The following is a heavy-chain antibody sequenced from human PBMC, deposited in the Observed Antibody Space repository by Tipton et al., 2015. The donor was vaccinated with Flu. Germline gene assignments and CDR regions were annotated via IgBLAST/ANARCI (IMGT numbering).Heavy chain of an antibody. D-gene: IGHD3-22*01. CDR1: GFIRRKS. Sequence: SLRLSCVVSGFIRRKSMSWVRQAPGKGLEGVSAISGNGDTIFYANSVKGRFTISRDNSKSTLFLQMNSLRAEDTAVYDCGEGIYLSGGFHYRYWGQGPLVPV. CDR2: ISGNGDTI. J-gene: IGHJ4*02. V-gene: IGHV3-23*01. CDR3: GEGIYLSGGFHYRY.